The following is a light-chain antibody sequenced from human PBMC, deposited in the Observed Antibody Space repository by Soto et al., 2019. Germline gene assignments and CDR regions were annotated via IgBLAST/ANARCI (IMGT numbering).Light chain of an antibody. V-gene: IGKV1-9*01. CDR2: LAS. J-gene: IGKJ1*01. CDR3: QQLNSYPRT. Sequence: DIQMTQSPSFLSTSVGDRVTITCRASQGIGSYLAWYQQKPGKAPKFLICLASTLQSGVPSRFSGSGSGTEFNLTITNLQPEDFATYYCQQLNSYPRTFGQGTTVDI. CDR1: QGIGSY.